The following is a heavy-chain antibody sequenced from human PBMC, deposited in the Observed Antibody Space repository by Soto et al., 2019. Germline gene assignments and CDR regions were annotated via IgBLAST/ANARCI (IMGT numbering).Heavy chain of an antibody. D-gene: IGHD6-6*01. CDR3: ARHRLGATYYYYMDV. J-gene: IGHJ6*03. V-gene: IGHV4-59*08. CDR2: IYYSGST. Sequence: SETLSLTCTVSGGSISSYYRSWIRQPPGKGLEWIGYIYYSGSTNYNPSLKSRVTISVDTSKNQFSLKLSSVTAADTAVYYCARHRLGATYYYYMDVWGKGTTVTVSS. CDR1: GGSISSYY.